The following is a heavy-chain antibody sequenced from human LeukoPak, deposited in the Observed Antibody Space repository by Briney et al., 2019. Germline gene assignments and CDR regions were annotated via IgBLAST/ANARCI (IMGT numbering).Heavy chain of an antibody. D-gene: IGHD3-10*01. CDR3: ARAQLLWSTGGVSDY. Sequence: PSETLSLTCAVYGGSFSGYYWSWIRQPPGKGLEWIGEINHSGSTNYNPSLKSRVTISVDTSKIQFSLKLSSVTAADTAVYYCARAQLLWSTGGVSDYWGQGTLVTVSS. J-gene: IGHJ4*02. CDR1: GGSFSGYY. V-gene: IGHV4-34*01. CDR2: INHSGST.